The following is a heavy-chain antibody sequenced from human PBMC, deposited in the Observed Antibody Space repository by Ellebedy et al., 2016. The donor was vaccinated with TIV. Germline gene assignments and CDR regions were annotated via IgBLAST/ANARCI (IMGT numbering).Heavy chain of an antibody. J-gene: IGHJ4*02. CDR3: ARGLSTLDY. CDR1: GGSFSGYY. Sequence: SETLSLTXAVYGGSFSGYYWSWIRQPPGKGLEWIGYIYYSGSTNYNPSLKSRVTISVDTSKNQFSLKLSSVTAADTAVYYCARGLSTLDYWGQGTLVTVSS. D-gene: IGHD2-2*01. V-gene: IGHV4-59*01. CDR2: IYYSGST.